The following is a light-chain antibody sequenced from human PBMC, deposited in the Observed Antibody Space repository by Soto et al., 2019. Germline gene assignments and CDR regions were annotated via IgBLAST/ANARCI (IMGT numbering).Light chain of an antibody. CDR3: QQFHSLTLR. V-gene: IGKV1-33*01. CDR1: QYIRNY. J-gene: IGKJ4*02. CDR2: DAS. Sequence: GGTVAITFQPGQYIRNYVHLYQQKPGKAPKLLIYDASTVKTGAPSRFSGSGSGTDFSFTVSSQQPDDLATYCCQQFHSLTLRFGGGTKVDIK.